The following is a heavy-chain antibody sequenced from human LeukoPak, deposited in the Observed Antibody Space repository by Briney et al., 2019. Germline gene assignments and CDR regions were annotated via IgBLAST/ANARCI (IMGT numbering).Heavy chain of an antibody. V-gene: IGHV4-39*05. CDR3: AAYCSSTSCYTSSFDY. CDR1: GGSISSSSYY. CDR2: IYYSGST. Sequence: SETPSLTCTVSGGSISSSSYYWGWIRQPPGKGLEWIGSIYYSGSTYYNPSLKSRVTISVDTSKNQFSLKLSSVTAADTAVYYCAAYCSSTSCYTSSFDYWGQGTLVTVSS. D-gene: IGHD2-2*02. J-gene: IGHJ4*02.